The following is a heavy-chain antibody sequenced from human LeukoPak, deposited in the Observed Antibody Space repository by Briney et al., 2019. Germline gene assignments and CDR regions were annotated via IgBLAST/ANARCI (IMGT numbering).Heavy chain of an antibody. J-gene: IGHJ6*03. CDR1: GFSFSIYG. CDR3: ARGRGPYYYYYYYMDV. CDR2: IRFDGSDK. V-gene: IGHV3-30*02. D-gene: IGHD5-24*01. Sequence: GGSLRLSCVASGFSFSIYGMHWVRQAPGKGLEWLSFIRFDGSDKFYGDSVKGRFTISRDNAKNSLYLQMNSLRAEDTAVYYCARGRGPYYYYYYYMDVWGKGTTVTVSS.